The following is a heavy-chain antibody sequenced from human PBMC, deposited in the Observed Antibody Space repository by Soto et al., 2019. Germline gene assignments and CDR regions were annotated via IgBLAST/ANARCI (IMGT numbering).Heavy chain of an antibody. CDR2: INPNSGGT. CDR1: GYTFTGYY. V-gene: IGHV1-2*04. D-gene: IGHD3-10*01. CDR3: ARAGITMVRGVNYYYYYYGMDV. Sequence: ASVKVSCKASGYTFTGYYMHWVRQAPGQGLEWMGWINPNSGGTNYAQKFQGWVTVTRDTSISTAYMELSRLRSDDTAVYYCARAGITMVRGVNYYYYYYGMDVWGQGTTVTVSS. J-gene: IGHJ6*02.